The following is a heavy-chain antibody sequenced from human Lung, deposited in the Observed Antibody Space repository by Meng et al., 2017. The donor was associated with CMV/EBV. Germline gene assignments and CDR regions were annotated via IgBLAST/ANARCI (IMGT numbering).Heavy chain of an antibody. CDR2: INWNSGSV. D-gene: IGHD3-10*01. Sequence: SCAASGFNFDGYAMHWVRQAPGKGLEWVSSINWNSGSVGYGDSVKGRFTISRDNAKSPLYLQMNSLRAEDTALYFCAKDSFYASGSYYNYPYYLDSXGQGXLVTVSS. J-gene: IGHJ4*02. V-gene: IGHV3-9*01. CDR3: AKDSFYASGSYYNYPYYLDS. CDR1: GFNFDGYA.